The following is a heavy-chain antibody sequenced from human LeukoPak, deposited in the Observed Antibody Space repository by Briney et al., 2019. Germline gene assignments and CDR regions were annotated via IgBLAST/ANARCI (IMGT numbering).Heavy chain of an antibody. J-gene: IGHJ1*01. CDR1: GGSISSGDYY. D-gene: IGHD6-13*01. V-gene: IGHV4-30-4*01. Sequence: SETLSLTCTVSGGSISSGDYYWSWIRQPPGKGLEWIGYIYYSGSTYYNPSLKSRVTISVDTSKNQFSLKLSSVTAADTAVYYCARVDGTRWYSSSCAEYFQHWGQGTLVTVSS. CDR2: IYYSGST. CDR3: ARVDGTRWYSSSCAEYFQH.